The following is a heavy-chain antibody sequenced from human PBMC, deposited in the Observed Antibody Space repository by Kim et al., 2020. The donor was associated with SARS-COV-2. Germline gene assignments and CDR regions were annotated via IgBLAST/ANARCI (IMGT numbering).Heavy chain of an antibody. CDR2: IYYSGST. J-gene: IGHJ4*02. D-gene: IGHD4-17*01. V-gene: IGHV4-61*01. Sequence: SETLSLTCTVSGGSVSARSNYWSWIRQPPGKGLEWIGYIYYSGSTNYNPSLKSRVTISVDTSKNQFSLKLNSVTAADTAFYYCARMMSAGYGGPFDYWGQGTLVTVSS. CDR1: GGSVSARSNY. CDR3: ARMMSAGYGGPFDY.